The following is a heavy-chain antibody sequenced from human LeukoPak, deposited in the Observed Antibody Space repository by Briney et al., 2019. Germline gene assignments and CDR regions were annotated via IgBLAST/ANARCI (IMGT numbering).Heavy chain of an antibody. J-gene: IGHJ4*02. Sequence: GGSLRLSCAASGFTFSSYGMHWVRQAPGKGLEWVAVISYDGSNKYYADSVKGRFTISRDNSKNTLYLQMNSLRAGDTAVYYCAKDPYDSSGYYRGDFDYWGQGTLVTVSS. CDR2: ISYDGSNK. CDR1: GFTFSSYG. D-gene: IGHD3-22*01. V-gene: IGHV3-30*18. CDR3: AKDPYDSSGYYRGDFDY.